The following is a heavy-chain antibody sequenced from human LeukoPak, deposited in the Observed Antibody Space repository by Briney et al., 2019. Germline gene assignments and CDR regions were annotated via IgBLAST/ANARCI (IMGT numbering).Heavy chain of an antibody. J-gene: IGHJ4*02. CDR2: IYYSGST. D-gene: IGHD1-26*01. CDR3: ARGYSGSYGRFDY. V-gene: IGHV4-59*01. Sequence: PSETLSLTCTVSGGSISSYYWSWIRQPPGKGLEWIGYIYYSGSTGYNPSLKSRVTISVDTSKNQFSLKLSSVTAADTAVYYCARGYSGSYGRFDYWGQGTLVTVSS. CDR1: GGSISSYY.